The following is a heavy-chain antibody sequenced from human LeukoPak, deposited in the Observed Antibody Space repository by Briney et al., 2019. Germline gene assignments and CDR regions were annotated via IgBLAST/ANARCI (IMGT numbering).Heavy chain of an antibody. CDR2: ISWNSGSI. CDR3: AKDIGYCSSTSRSA. J-gene: IGHJ4*02. CDR1: GFTFDDYA. V-gene: IGHV3-9*01. D-gene: IGHD2-2*01. Sequence: GGSLRLSCAASGFTFDDYAMHWVRQAPGKGLEWVSGISWNSGSIGYADSVKGRFTISRDNAKNSLYLQMNSLRAEDTALYYCAKDIGYCSSTSRSAWGQGTLVTVSS.